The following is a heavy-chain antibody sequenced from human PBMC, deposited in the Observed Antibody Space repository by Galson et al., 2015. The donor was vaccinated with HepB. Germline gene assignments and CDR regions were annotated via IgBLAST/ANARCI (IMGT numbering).Heavy chain of an antibody. CDR1: GFTFSSDA. D-gene: IGHD3-3*01. V-gene: IGHV3-64*01. CDR2: ISGNGGST. CDR3: ARTPDFWSGNYWFDS. Sequence: SLRLSCAASGFTFSSDAMHWVRQAPGKGLEYVSSISGNGGSTYYANSVKGRFVISRDNSKNTVYLQLGSLGTEDMAVYYCARTPDFWSGNYWFDSWGREPWSPSPQ. J-gene: IGHJ5*01.